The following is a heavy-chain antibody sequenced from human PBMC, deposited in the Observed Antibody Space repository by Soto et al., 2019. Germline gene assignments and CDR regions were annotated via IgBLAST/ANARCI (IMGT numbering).Heavy chain of an antibody. J-gene: IGHJ4*02. CDR3: ARRGSGSYYDY. CDR2: ISGGGGST. CDR1: GFTFSSYA. D-gene: IGHD1-26*01. Sequence: EVQLLESGGGLVQPGGSLRLSCAASGFTFSSYAMRWVRQAPVKGLEWVSAISGGGGSTYYADSVKGRFTISRDNSKNTLYLQMNSLRAEDTAVYYCARRGSGSYYDYWGQGTRVTVSS. V-gene: IGHV3-23*01.